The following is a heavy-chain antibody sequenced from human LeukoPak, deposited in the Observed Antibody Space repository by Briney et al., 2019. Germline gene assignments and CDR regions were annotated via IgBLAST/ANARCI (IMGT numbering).Heavy chain of an antibody. D-gene: IGHD3-10*01. J-gene: IGHJ4*02. CDR3: ARGRSGSYYEAFYFDY. CDR2: ISPNSGGT. Sequence: ASVKVSCKASGYTXTGYYLHWVRQAPGQGLEWMGWISPNSGGTNSAQKFQGRVTLTRDMSISTVYMELRSLTSDDTAIFYCARGRSGSYYEAFYFDYRGQGTLVTVSS. CDR1: GYTXTGYY. V-gene: IGHV1-2*02.